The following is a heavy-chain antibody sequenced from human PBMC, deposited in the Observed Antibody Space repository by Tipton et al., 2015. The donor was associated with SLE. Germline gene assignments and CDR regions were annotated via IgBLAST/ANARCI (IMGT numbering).Heavy chain of an antibody. Sequence: SLRLSCAASGFTFSSYGMHWVRQAPGKGLEWVAVIWYDGSNKYYADSVKGRFTISRDNSKNTLYLQMNSLRAEDTAVYYCARMTSPFYGMDVWGQGTTVTVSS. CDR1: GFTFSSYG. V-gene: IGHV3-33*08. J-gene: IGHJ6*02. D-gene: IGHD2-8*01. CDR3: ARMTSPFYGMDV. CDR2: IWYDGSNK.